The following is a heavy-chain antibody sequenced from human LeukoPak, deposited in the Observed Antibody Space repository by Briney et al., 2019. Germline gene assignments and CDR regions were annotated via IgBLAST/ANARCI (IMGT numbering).Heavy chain of an antibody. CDR3: ARATYYYDSSGYSLGY. Sequence: PGRSLRLSCAASGFTFSSYGMHWVRQAPGKGLEWVAVISYDGSNKYYADSVKGRFTISRDNSKNTLYLQMNSLRAEDTAVYYCARATYYYDSSGYSLGYWGQGTLVTVSS. CDR2: ISYDGSNK. CDR1: GFTFSSYG. J-gene: IGHJ4*02. V-gene: IGHV3-30-3*01. D-gene: IGHD3-22*01.